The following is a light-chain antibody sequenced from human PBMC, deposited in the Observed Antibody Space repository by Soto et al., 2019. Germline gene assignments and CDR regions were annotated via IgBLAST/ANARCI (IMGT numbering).Light chain of an antibody. CDR3: SSYAGSNTMV. V-gene: IGLV2-8*01. CDR2: DVT. Sequence: QSALTQPTSASGSPGQTVPISCTGTYEDGGGYNYVSWYQQHPGKAPNLMIYDVTKRPSGVPDRVAGSKFGSTASLTVSGLQAEDEADYYCSSYAGSNTMVFGGGTKLTVL. J-gene: IGLJ3*02. CDR1: YEDGGGYNY.